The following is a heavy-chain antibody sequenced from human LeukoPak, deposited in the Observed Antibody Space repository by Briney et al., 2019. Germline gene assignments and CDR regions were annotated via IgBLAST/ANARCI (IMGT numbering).Heavy chain of an antibody. D-gene: IGHD1-26*01. CDR3: ARGKWEPLDY. V-gene: IGHV3-21*01. J-gene: IGHJ4*02. Sequence: PGGSLRLSCSASGFIFNTFGMNWVRQAPGKGLEWVSSITSSTTYTYYADSVKGRFTISRDNAKNSLYLQMNSLRAEDTAVYYCARGKWEPLDYWGQGTLVTVSS. CDR1: GFIFNTFG. CDR2: ITSSTTYT.